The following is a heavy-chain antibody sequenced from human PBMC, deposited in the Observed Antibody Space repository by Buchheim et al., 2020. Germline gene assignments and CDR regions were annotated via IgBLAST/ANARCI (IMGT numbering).Heavy chain of an antibody. CDR1: GFTFSSYG. Sequence: QVQLVESGGGVVQPGRSLRLSCAASGFTFSSYGMHWVRQAPGKGLEWVAVIWYDGSNKYYADSVKGRFTISRDNSKNKLYLQMNSLRAEDTAVYYCARGGVKRAVAGIYFADVWGQGTT. CDR3: ARGGVKRAVAGIYFADV. D-gene: IGHD6-19*01. CDR2: IWYDGSNK. V-gene: IGHV3-33*01. J-gene: IGHJ6*02.